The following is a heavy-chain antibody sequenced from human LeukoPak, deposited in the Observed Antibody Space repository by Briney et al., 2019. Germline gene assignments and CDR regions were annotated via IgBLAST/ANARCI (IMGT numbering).Heavy chain of an antibody. V-gene: IGHV1-46*01. CDR2: ISPSGGST. CDR3: AREDDTGRYMGDDAFDI. J-gene: IGHJ3*02. Sequence: ASVKVSCKAFGYTFTSNYMHWVRQAPGQGPEWMGVISPSGGSTTYAQTFQGRVTLTRDMSTSTDYLELSSLRSEDTAVYYCAREDDTGRYMGDDAFDIWGQGTMVTVSS. D-gene: IGHD1-26*01. CDR1: GYTFTSNY.